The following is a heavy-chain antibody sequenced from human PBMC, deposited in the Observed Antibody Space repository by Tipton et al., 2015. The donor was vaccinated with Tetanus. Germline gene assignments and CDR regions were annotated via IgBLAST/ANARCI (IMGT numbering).Heavy chain of an antibody. CDR3: ARANNEFPKKGPFDS. Sequence: TLSLTCRVFGDYLSDYYWTWVRQPPGKGLEWIGEIQRGGSTNYNPSLKSRVSMSLDTSKNQISLRLTSVTAADTAVYYCARANNEFPKKGPFDSWGQGSLVIVSS. CDR2: IQRGGST. V-gene: IGHV4-34*01. D-gene: IGHD1-1*01. J-gene: IGHJ4*02. CDR1: GDYLSDYY.